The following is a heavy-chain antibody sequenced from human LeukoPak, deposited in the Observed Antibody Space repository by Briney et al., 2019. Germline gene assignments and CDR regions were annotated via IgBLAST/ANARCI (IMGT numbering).Heavy chain of an antibody. CDR3: AKDSGGIAVAEYYFDY. V-gene: IGHV3-43*01. J-gene: IGHJ4*02. CDR1: GFTFDDYT. D-gene: IGHD6-19*01. CDR2: ISWDGGST. Sequence: GGSLRLSCAASGFTFDDYTMHWVRQAPGKGLEWVSLISWDGGSTYYADSAKGRFTISRDNSKNSLYLQMNSLRTEDTALYYCAKDSGGIAVAEYYFDYWGQGTLVTVSS.